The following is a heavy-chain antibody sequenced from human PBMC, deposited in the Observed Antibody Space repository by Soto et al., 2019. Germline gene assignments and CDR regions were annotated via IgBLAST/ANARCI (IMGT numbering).Heavy chain of an antibody. J-gene: IGHJ3*02. D-gene: IGHD3-22*01. CDR1: GGSIGSGDSY. CDR2: IYYSGST. CDR3: ARRITMTEGDAFDI. Sequence: QVQLQESGPGLVKPSQTLSLTCTVSGGSIGSGDSYWTWIRQPPGKGLEWIGFIYYSGSTFYTPSLISRVTISMIASKSQFSLKLTSVTDADTAIYYCARRITMTEGDAFDIWGQGTMVTISS. V-gene: IGHV4-30-4*01.